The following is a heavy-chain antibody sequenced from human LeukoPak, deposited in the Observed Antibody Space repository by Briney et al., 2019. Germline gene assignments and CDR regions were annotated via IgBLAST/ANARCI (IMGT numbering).Heavy chain of an antibody. D-gene: IGHD6-13*01. CDR1: GGSISSSNW. V-gene: IGHV4-4*02. CDR3: ARVKIYQQRLVLDY. J-gene: IGHJ4*02. Sequence: PSGTLSLTCAVSGGSISSSNWWSWVRQPPGKGLEWSGEIYHSGSTNYNPSLKSRVTISVDKSKTQFSLKLSFVTAAATAVYYCARVKIYQQRLVLDYWGQGTLVTVSS. CDR2: IYHSGST.